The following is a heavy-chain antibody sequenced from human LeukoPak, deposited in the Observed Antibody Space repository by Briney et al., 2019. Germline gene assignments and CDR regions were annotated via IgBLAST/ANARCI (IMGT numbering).Heavy chain of an antibody. V-gene: IGHV4-59*01. J-gene: IGHJ5*02. CDR3: ARVRITGTTRWFDP. CDR2: IFYSGGT. CDR1: GASISSYY. Sequence: SETLSLTCTVSGASISSYYWSWIRQTPGKGLEWIGNIFYSGGTYYSPSLTSRVTISVDTSKNQFSLKLSSVTAADTAVYYCARVRITGTTRWFDPWGQGTLVTVSS. D-gene: IGHD1-20*01.